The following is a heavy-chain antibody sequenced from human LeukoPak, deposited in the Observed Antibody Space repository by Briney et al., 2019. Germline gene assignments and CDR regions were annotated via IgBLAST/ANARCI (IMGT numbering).Heavy chain of an antibody. D-gene: IGHD1-26*01. J-gene: IGHJ4*02. CDR3: AKDVVAAPSRFDY. V-gene: IGHV3-23*01. CDR1: GFPFSDCA. CDR2: IRGSGGST. Sequence: GGSLELSCAASGFPFSDCAMSWVRPAPGKGLEWVSGIRGSGGSTYYADSVKGRFTISRDNSKNTMYLQMKSLRAEDTAVYYCAKDVVAAPSRFDYWGQGTLVTVSS.